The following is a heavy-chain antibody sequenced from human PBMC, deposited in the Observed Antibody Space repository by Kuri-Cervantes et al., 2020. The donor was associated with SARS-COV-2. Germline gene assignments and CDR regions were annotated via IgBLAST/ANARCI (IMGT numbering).Heavy chain of an antibody. CDR1: GYTFTGYY. J-gene: IGHJ4*02. D-gene: IGHD4-17*01. Sequence: ASVKVSCKASGYTFTGYYMHWVRQAPGQGLEWTGWINPNSGGTNYAQKFQGRVTMTRDTSISTAYMELSRLRSDDTAVYYCARDAVYGDYDTTHFDYWGQGTLVTVSS. CDR2: INPNSGGT. CDR3: ARDAVYGDYDTTHFDY. V-gene: IGHV1-2*02.